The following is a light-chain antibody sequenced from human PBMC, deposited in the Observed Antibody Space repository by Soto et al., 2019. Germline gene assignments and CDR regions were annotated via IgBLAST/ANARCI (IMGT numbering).Light chain of an antibody. V-gene: IGLV3-1*01. CDR3: QAWDSSSAV. J-gene: IGLJ2*01. CDR1: KLGDKH. CDR2: QGN. Sequence: SYELTQPPSVSVSPGQTASITCSGDKLGDKHACWYQQKPGQSPVLVIYQGNKRPSGIPERFSGSNSGNTATLTISGTQAMAEADYYCQAWDSSSAVFGGGPKLTVL.